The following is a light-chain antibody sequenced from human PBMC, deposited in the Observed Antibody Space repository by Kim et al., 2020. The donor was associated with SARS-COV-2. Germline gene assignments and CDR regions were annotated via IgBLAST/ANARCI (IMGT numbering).Light chain of an antibody. CDR2: SNN. V-gene: IGLV1-44*01. Sequence: QSVLTQPPSASGTPGQRVTISCSGSSSNIGSNTVNWYQHLPGTAPKLLIYSNNQRPSGVPDRFSGSKSGTSASLAISGLQSDDEADYHCATWDDSLNGWVFGGGTQLTVL. CDR3: ATWDDSLNGWV. CDR1: SSNIGSNT. J-gene: IGLJ3*02.